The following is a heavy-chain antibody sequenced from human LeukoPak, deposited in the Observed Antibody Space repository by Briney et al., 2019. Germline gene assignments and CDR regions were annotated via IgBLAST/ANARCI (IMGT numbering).Heavy chain of an antibody. CDR2: INHSGST. CDR1: GESFSGYY. V-gene: IGHV4-34*01. CDR3: ARVPSQLVRGFYYYYYMDV. Sequence: SETLSLTCAVYGESFSGYYWSWIRQPPGKGLEWIGEINHSGSTNYNPSLKSRVTISVDTSKNQFSLKLSSVTAADTAVYYCARVPSQLVRGFYYYYYMDVWGKGTTVTVSS. D-gene: IGHD6-13*01. J-gene: IGHJ6*03.